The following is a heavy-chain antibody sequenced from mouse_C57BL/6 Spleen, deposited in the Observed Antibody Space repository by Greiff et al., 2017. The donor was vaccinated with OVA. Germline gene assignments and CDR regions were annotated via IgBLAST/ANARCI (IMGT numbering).Heavy chain of an antibody. Sequence: QVQLQQSGAELVRPGTSVKVSCKASGYAFTNYLIEWVKQRPGPGLEWIGVINPGSGGTNYNEKFKGKATLTADNSSSTAYMQLSSLTSEDSAVYFCAREYDYDAMDYWGQGTSVTVSS. J-gene: IGHJ4*01. D-gene: IGHD5-2*01. CDR3: AREYDYDAMDY. V-gene: IGHV1-54*01. CDR2: INPGSGGT. CDR1: GYAFTNYL.